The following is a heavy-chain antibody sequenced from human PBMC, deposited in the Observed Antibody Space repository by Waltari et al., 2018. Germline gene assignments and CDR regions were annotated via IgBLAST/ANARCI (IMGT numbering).Heavy chain of an antibody. CDR3: ARQVLGYCTSASCRKNDS. J-gene: IGHJ4*02. Sequence: QVQLQESSPGLVKPSETLSLTFEVSGYSISSGYYWGWIRQPTGKGLELIGLIYHSGITSYNPSPKNRVSISLVNTNNNLSQKLRSVTAADTAVYYWARQVLGYCTSASCRKNDSWGQGTLVTVSS. V-gene: IGHV4-38-2*01. D-gene: IGHD2-2*03. CDR1: GYSISSGYY. CDR2: IYHSGIT.